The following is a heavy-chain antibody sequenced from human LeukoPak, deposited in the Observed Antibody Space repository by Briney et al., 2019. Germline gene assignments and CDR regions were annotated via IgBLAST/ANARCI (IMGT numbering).Heavy chain of an antibody. CDR2: MNWNGGST. J-gene: IGHJ6*03. CDR3: ARVYYYYLDV. V-gene: IGHV3-20*04. Sequence: GGSLRPSCAASGFTFDDYGMSWVRQAPGKGLEWVSGMNWNGGSTGYADSVKGRFTISRDNAKNSLYLQMNSLRAEDTAMYYCARVYYYYLDVWGKGTTVTVSS. CDR1: GFTFDDYG.